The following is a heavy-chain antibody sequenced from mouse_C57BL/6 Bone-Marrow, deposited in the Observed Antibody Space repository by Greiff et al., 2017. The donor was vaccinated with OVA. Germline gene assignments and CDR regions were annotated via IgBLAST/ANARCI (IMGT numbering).Heavy chain of an antibody. CDR2: IYPGDGDT. CDR1: GYAFSSSW. V-gene: IGHV1-82*01. D-gene: IGHD4-1*01. CDR3: GRGDCSGDWED. Sequence: VQLQQSGPELVKPGASVKISCKASGYAFSSSWMNWVKQRPGQGLEWIGRIYPGDGDTNYNGKFKGKATLTADKSSSTAYMQLSSLTSEDSAVYCCGRGDCSGDWEDRGKGITVT. J-gene: IGHJ1*03.